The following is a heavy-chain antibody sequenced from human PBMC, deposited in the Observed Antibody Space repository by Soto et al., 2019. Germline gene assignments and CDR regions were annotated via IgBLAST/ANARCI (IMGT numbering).Heavy chain of an antibody. CDR3: ARESEDLTSNFDY. CDR2: ISSTTNYI. Sequence: GGSLRLSCAASGFTFTRDSMNWVRQAPGKGLEWVSSISSTTNYIYYADSMKGRFTVSRDNAKNSVYLDMNSLSAEDTAVYYCARESEDLTSNFDYWGQGTLVTVSS. V-gene: IGHV3-21*01. J-gene: IGHJ4*02. CDR1: GFTFTRDS.